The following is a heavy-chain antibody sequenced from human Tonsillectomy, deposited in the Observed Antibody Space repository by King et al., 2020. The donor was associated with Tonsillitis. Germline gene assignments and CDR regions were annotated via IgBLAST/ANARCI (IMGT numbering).Heavy chain of an antibody. CDR3: AREGLDYGGDDAFDL. V-gene: IGHV5-51*01. Sequence: QLVQSGAEVKKPGESLKISCKASGYRFPNYWVAWVRQMPGKGLEWMGIIYPGDSNTRYSPSYQGQVTISADKSISTAYLQWSSLKASDTAMYYCAREGLDYGGDDAFDLWGQGTMVIVSS. CDR1: GYRFPNYW. CDR2: IYPGDSNT. J-gene: IGHJ3*01. D-gene: IGHD4-23*01.